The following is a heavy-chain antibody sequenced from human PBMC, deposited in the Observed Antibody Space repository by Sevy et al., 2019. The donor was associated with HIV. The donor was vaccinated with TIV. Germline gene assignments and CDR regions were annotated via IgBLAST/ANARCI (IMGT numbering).Heavy chain of an antibody. J-gene: IGHJ4*02. CDR2: IYYNGHI. CDR3: AGENAWGRGYS. V-gene: IGHV4-59*08. D-gene: IGHD1-26*01. Sequence: SETLSLTCTVSGGSITSLYWNWIRQPPGKGLEWIANIYYNGHINYNPSLKSPVTLSLDTSENQFSRRLGSVTAADTAMYYCAGENAWGRGYSWGQGTLVTVSS. CDR1: GGSITSLY.